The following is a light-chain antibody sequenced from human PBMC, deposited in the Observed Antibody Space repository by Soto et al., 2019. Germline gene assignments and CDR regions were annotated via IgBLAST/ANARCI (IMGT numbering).Light chain of an antibody. CDR3: SSYASNGDVL. J-gene: IGLJ2*01. V-gene: IGLV2-14*03. CDR2: DVS. Sequence: QSALTQPASVSGSPGQSITISCTGTSSDVGTYEYVSWYQHHPGKAPKLMIYDVSNRPSGVSDRFSGSKSGNTASLTISGLQAEYEADYYCSSYASNGDVLFGGGTKVTVL. CDR1: SSDVGTYEY.